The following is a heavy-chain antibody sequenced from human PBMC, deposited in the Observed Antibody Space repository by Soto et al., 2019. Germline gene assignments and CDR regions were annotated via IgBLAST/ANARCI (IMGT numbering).Heavy chain of an antibody. Sequence: QEHLVESGGGVVQPGKSLRLSCTASGFSLASFVVHWVRQAPGKGLEWVSLISFDGSRKEYIDSVKGRFTISRDNFENAILMDIDSFRPEDTAVYCCARGRRLTMTGREFYCRWDVLGQWTTVTVSS. J-gene: IGHJ6*02. CDR2: ISFDGSRK. CDR1: GFSLASFV. D-gene: IGHD3-10*01. CDR3: ARGRRLTMTGREFYCRWDV. V-gene: IGHV3-30-3*01.